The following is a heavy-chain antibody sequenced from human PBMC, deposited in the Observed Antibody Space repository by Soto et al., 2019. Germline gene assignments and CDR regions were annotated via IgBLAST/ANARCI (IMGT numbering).Heavy chain of an antibody. CDR2: IYYRCKA. CDR1: VAPFTGEKYN. Sequence: QLQLQESGPGLVKPSGTLSLPSLFPVAPFTGEKYNWAWFGHPPGKGLEWLGRIYYRCKAYYTPSPQTRVTMSLDKSKSQFSLKLNSVTAADSAVYFCARLEGLATISYYFDFWGPGALVTVSS. CDR3: ARLEGLATISYYFDF. D-gene: IGHD3-9*01. V-gene: IGHV4-39*01. J-gene: IGHJ4*02.